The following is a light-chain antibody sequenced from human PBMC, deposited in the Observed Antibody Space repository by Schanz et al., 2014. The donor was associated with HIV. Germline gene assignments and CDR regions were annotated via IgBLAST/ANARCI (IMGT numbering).Light chain of an antibody. J-gene: IGLJ3*02. Sequence: QSALTQPPSVSGAPGQRVTISCTGSSSNIGTGYDVHWFQHLPGTAPKLLIYDSNNRPSGVPDRFSGSKSGTSASLAITGLQADDEADYYCQSYDTSLSVWVFGGGTKLTVL. CDR2: DSN. CDR3: QSYDTSLSVWV. CDR1: SSNIGTGYD. V-gene: IGLV1-40*01.